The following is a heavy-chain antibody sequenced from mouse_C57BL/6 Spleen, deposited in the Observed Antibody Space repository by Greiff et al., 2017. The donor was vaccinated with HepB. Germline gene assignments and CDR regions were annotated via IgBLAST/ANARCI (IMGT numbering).Heavy chain of an antibody. J-gene: IGHJ3*01. Sequence: EVQLQQSGAELVKPGASVKLSCTASGFNIKDYYMHWVKQRTEQGLEWFGRIDPEDGETKCAPKFQGKATITADTSSNTAYLQLSSLTSEDTAVYYCASYYGSSLAWFAYWGQGTLVTVSA. CDR3: ASYYGSSLAWFAY. CDR1: GFNIKDYY. D-gene: IGHD1-1*01. V-gene: IGHV14-2*01. CDR2: IDPEDGET.